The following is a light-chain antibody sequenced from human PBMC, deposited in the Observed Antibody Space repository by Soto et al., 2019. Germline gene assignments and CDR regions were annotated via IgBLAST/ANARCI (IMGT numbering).Light chain of an antibody. Sequence: EILLTQSPGTLSLSPGERATLSCRASQSVRNNYLAWYQQKPGQAPRLLIYGASGRATGIPDRFSGSGSGTDFTISISRLEPEDFAVYYCEQYGSSPYTFGQGTKLEI. CDR1: QSVRNNY. J-gene: IGKJ2*01. V-gene: IGKV3-20*01. CDR2: GAS. CDR3: EQYGSSPYT.